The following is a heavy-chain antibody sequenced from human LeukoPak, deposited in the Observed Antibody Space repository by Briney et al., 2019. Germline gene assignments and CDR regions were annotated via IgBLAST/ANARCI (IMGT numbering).Heavy chain of an antibody. CDR2: ISYDGSNK. CDR1: GFTFSSYG. V-gene: IGHV3-30*18. J-gene: IGHJ4*02. Sequence: GGSLRLSCAASGFTFSSYGMHWVRQAPGKGLEWVAVISYDGSNKYYADSVKGRFTISRDNSKNTLYLQMNSLRAEDTAVYYCAKERGAVAVLVLWGQGTLVTVSS. D-gene: IGHD6-19*01. CDR3: AKERGAVAVLVL.